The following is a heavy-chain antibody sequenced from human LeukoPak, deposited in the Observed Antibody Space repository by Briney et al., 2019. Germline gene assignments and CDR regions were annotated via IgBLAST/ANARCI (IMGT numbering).Heavy chain of an antibody. CDR2: INPNSGGT. J-gene: IGHJ4*02. CDR1: GYTFTGYY. D-gene: IGHD4-23*01. CDR3: ARGLNPRTVVTPFDY. Sequence: ASVKVSCKASGYTFTGYYMHWVRQAPGQGLEWMGWINPNSGGTNYAQKFQGRVTMTRNTSISTAYMELSSLRSEDTAVYYCARGLNPRTVVTPFDYWGQGTLVTVSS. V-gene: IGHV1-2*02.